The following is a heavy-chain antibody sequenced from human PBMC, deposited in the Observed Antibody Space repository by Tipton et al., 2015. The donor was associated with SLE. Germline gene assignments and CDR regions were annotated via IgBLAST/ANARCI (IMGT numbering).Heavy chain of an antibody. J-gene: IGHJ4*02. CDR1: GGSFSGYY. Sequence: TLSLTCAVYGGSFSGYYWSWIRQPPGKGLEWIGEINHSGSTNYNPSLKSRVTISVDTSKNQFSLKLSSVTAADTAAYYCARGRDNGSGSPQGYWGQGTLVTVSS. CDR3: ARGRDNGSGSPQGY. CDR2: INHSGST. V-gene: IGHV4-34*01. D-gene: IGHD3-10*01.